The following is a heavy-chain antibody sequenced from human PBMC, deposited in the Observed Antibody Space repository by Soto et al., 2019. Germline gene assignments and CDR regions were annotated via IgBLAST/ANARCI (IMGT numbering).Heavy chain of an antibody. CDR3: ARGDGWEMTTQLPN. D-gene: IGHD2-2*01. CDR1: GGTFSSYA. CDR2: IIPIFGTA. J-gene: IGHJ4*02. Sequence: GASVKVSCKASGGTFSSYAISWVRQAPGQGLEWMGGIIPIFGTANYAQKFQGRVTITADASTSTAYMELSSLRSEDTAVYYCARGDGWEMTTQLPNWGQGTLVTVSS. V-gene: IGHV1-69*13.